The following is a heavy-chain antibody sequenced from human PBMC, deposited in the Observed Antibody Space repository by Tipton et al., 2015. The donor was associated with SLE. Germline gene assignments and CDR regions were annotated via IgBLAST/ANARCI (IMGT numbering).Heavy chain of an antibody. D-gene: IGHD3-22*01. J-gene: IGHJ5*02. V-gene: IGHV4-39*07. CDR1: SGSINSGRFY. CDR3: ARENYYDISGWFDP. Sequence: TLSLTCNVSSGSINSGRFYWSWIRQPPGKGLEWIGEVNQSGRTRYNPSLKSRVAISMDTSRNQFSLTLSSVTDADTAMYYCARENYYDISGWFDPWGQGTLVTVSA. CDR2: VNQSGRT.